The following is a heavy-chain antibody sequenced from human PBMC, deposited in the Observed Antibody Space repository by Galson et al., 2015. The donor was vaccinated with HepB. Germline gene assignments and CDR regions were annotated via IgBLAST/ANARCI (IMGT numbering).Heavy chain of an antibody. CDR3: ARVGRGTMDV. V-gene: IGHV1-2*02. CDR2: INPNGGGA. CDR1: GYIFIGYY. J-gene: IGHJ6*02. D-gene: IGHD5-24*01. Sequence: SVTVSCKASGYIFIGYYIHWVRQAPGQGLEWMGSINPNGGGANYVQRFQGRVTLTTDTSNSTAYMELSSLTSDDTAVYYCARVGRGTMDVWGQGTTVTVSS.